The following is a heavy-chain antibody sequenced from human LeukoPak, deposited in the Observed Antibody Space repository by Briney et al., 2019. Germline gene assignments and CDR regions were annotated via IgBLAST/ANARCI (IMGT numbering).Heavy chain of an antibody. D-gene: IGHD3-22*01. CDR3: ARGENYYDSSGYYRYFDY. Sequence: GGSLRLSCVTSGFIFSSYSMNWVRQAPGKGLEWVSSISSSTSYIYYADSVKGRFTISRDNAENSLYLQMNSLRAEDTAVYYCARGENYYDSSGYYRYFDYWGQGTLVTVSS. CDR1: GFIFSSYS. J-gene: IGHJ4*02. CDR2: ISSSTSYI. V-gene: IGHV3-21*01.